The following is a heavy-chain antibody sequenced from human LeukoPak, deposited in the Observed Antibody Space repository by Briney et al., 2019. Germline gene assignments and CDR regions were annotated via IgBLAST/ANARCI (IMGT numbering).Heavy chain of an antibody. J-gene: IGHJ4*02. D-gene: IGHD6-13*01. CDR1: GLMFDEYG. V-gene: IGHV3-48*01. CDR2: ISTSSTTI. Sequence: GGSLRLSCAASGLMFDEYGMSWIRQAPGKGLEWVSYISTSSTTIYYADSVKGRFTISRDNAKNSLYLQMNSLRAEDTAVYYCAREGYSPYWGQGTLVTVSS. CDR3: AREGYSPY.